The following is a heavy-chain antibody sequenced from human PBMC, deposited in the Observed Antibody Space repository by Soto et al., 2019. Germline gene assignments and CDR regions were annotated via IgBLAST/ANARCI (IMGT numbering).Heavy chain of an antibody. Sequence: EVQLVESGGGLVQTGGSLRLSCAASGFTFSAYWMSWVRQAPGKGLEWVANIKQAGSEKYYVDSVNGRFIISRDDAKNSLLLQLNSLRVEDTAVYYCAREKRANCYFDYWGQGTLVTVSS. CDR2: IKQAGSEK. V-gene: IGHV3-7*01. CDR3: AREKRANCYFDY. J-gene: IGHJ4*02. CDR1: GFTFSAYW. D-gene: IGHD1-1*01.